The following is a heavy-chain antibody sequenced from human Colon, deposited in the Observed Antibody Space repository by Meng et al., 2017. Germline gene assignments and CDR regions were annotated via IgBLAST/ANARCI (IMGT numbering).Heavy chain of an antibody. CDR3: ATIQSSPHFFDY. CDR1: GDSVTSGSYH. CDR2: IHHSGIT. D-gene: IGHD5-18*01. Sequence: QVQLQESGPGLVKPSQTLSLAGTVSGDSVTSGSYHWSWIRQPPGKGLEWIGYIHHSGITYYNPSLRSRLIISIDTSKRQLSLTLNSVTAADTALYYCATIQSSPHFFDYWGQGTLVTVSS. V-gene: IGHV4-30-4*01. J-gene: IGHJ4*02.